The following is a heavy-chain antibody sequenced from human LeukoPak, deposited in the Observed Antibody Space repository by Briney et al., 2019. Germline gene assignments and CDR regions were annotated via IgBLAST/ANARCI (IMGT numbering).Heavy chain of an antibody. V-gene: IGHV3-13*01. CDR3: VRGLWFGELGDY. Sequence: GGSLRLSCAASGFTFSSYDMHWVRQATGKGLEWVSAIGTAGDTYYPGSVKGRFTISRENAKNSLYLQMNSLRAGDTAVYYCVRGLWFGELGDYWGQGTLVTVPS. CDR2: IGTAGDT. D-gene: IGHD3-10*01. CDR1: GFTFSSYD. J-gene: IGHJ4*02.